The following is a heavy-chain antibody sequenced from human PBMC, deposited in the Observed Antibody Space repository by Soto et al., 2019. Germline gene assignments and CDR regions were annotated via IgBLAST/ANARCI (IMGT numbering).Heavy chain of an antibody. D-gene: IGHD3-10*01. J-gene: IGHJ5*02. V-gene: IGHV3-30*04. CDR1: ECIFSHYA. CDR2: ISYDGENQ. CDR3: VSPHSESSNAFDL. Sequence: RLSFAACECIFSHYAMHWVRQPPGKGLEWVALISYDGENQYFTDSVRGRFTISRDNSKTAVYLEMNNLRLDDTATYYCVSPHSESSNAFDLWGQGTLVTVSS.